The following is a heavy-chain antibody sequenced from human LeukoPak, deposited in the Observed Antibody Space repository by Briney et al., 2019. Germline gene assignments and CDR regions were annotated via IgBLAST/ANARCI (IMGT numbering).Heavy chain of an antibody. J-gene: IGHJ6*03. CDR1: GFTFSTYN. CDR2: IRYDGSNK. D-gene: IGHD2-21*02. CDR3: AKIQSIVVVTSDYYYYYMDV. V-gene: IGHV3-30*02. Sequence: GGSLRLSCAASGFTFSTYNMNWVRQAPGKGLEWVAFIRYDGSNKYYADSVKGRFTISRDNSKNTLYLQMNSLRAEDTAVYYCAKIQSIVVVTSDYYYYYMDVWGKGTTVTISS.